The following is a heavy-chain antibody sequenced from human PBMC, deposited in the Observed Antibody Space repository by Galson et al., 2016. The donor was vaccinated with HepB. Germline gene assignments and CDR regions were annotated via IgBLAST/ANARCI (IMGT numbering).Heavy chain of an antibody. J-gene: IGHJ2*01. CDR1: EYRFATYW. D-gene: IGHD1-26*01. CDR3: SRRFSAQLGGSPSHWYFDL. V-gene: IGHV5-51*01. Sequence: SGAEVKMPGESLKISCKASEYRFATYWIAWVRQTPEKGLEYMGIIYPGDSDTRYSPSFQGHVTISADRSTSPTYLHWRSLKTSDSAIYYCSRRFSAQLGGSPSHWYFDLWGRGSLVTVSS. CDR2: IYPGDSDT.